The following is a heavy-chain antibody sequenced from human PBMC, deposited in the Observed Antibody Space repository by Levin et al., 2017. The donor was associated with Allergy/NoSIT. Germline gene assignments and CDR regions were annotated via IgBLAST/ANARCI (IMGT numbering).Heavy chain of an antibody. D-gene: IGHD1-26*01. CDR3: VRGGVEY. V-gene: IGHV3-48*04. CDR2: ITNNGTPV. J-gene: IGHJ4*02. CDR1: GFIFSTYG. Sequence: GGSLRLSCAASGFIFSTYGMNWVRQAPDKGLEWVSHITNNGTPVYYGDSVRGRFTISRDNANGLLYLQMNSLRAEATAVYYCVRGGVEYWGQGTLVTVSS.